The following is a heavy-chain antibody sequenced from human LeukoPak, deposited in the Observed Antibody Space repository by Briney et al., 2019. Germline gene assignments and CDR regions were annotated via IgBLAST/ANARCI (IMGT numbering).Heavy chain of an antibody. Sequence: GASVKVSCKASGYTFTSYGISWVRQAPGQGLEWMGWISAYNGNTNYAQKLQGRVTMTTDTFTSTAYMELRSLRSDDTAVYYCARALGSGSYYKGTHFDYWGQGTLVTVSS. D-gene: IGHD3-10*01. CDR3: ARALGSGSYYKGTHFDY. J-gene: IGHJ4*02. CDR2: ISAYNGNT. CDR1: GYTFTSYG. V-gene: IGHV1-18*01.